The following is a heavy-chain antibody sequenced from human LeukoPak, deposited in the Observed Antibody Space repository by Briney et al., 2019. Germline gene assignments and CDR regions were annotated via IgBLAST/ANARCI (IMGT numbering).Heavy chain of an antibody. CDR1: GFTFSNYG. D-gene: IGHD6-19*01. CDR3: AKVKEMYSSGSYYFDY. V-gene: IGHV3-30*18. Sequence: PGGSLRLSCAASGFTFSNYGMHWVRQAPGKGLEWVAVIPYDGFNPYYADSVKGRFTISRDNSKNTLWLQMSSLRAEDTAVYYCAKVKEMYSSGSYYFDYWGQGTLVTVSS. J-gene: IGHJ4*02. CDR2: IPYDGFNP.